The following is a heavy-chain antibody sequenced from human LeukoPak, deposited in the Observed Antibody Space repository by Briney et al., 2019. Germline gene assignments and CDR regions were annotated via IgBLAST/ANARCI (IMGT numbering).Heavy chain of an antibody. CDR1: GFTFSSYS. CDR2: ISSSSSYI. Sequence: GGSLRLSCAASGFTFSSYSMNWVRPAPGKGLEWVSSISSSSSYIYYADSVKGRFTISRDNAKNSLYLQMNSLRAEDTAVYYCARDDSSGYYHWAFDIWGQGTMVTVSS. CDR3: ARDDSSGYYHWAFDI. V-gene: IGHV3-21*01. D-gene: IGHD3-22*01. J-gene: IGHJ3*02.